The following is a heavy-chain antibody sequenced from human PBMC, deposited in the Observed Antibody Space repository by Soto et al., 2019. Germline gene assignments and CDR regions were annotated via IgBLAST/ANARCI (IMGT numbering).Heavy chain of an antibody. V-gene: IGHV4-31*03. CDR1: GGSISSGGYY. D-gene: IGHD6-19*01. CDR3: ARELGGPQWLVLRGWFDP. Sequence: QVQLQESGPGLVKPSQTLSLTCTVSGGSISSGGYYWSWIRQHPGKGLGWIGYIYYSGSTYYNPSLKSRVTISVDTSKNQFSLKLSSVTAADTAVYYCARELGGPQWLVLRGWFDPWGQGTLVTVSS. J-gene: IGHJ5*02. CDR2: IYYSGST.